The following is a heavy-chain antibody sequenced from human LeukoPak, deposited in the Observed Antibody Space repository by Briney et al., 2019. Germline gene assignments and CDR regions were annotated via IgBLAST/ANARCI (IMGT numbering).Heavy chain of an antibody. Sequence: GGSLRLSCAASGFTFSSYGMHWVRQAPGKGLEWVAVIWYDGSNKYYADSVKGRFTISRDNSKNTLYLQMNSLRAEDTAVYYCARGSSIPQYDFLDYWGQGTLVTVSS. CDR1: GFTFSSYG. J-gene: IGHJ4*02. D-gene: IGHD2/OR15-2a*01. V-gene: IGHV3-33*01. CDR2: IWYDGSNK. CDR3: ARGSSIPQYDFLDY.